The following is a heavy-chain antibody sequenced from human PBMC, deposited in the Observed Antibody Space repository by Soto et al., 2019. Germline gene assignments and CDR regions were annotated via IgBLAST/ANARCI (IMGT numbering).Heavy chain of an antibody. Sequence: GGSLRLSCAASGFTFTRYSMTWVRKAPGKGLEWVSSISSTTNYIYYGDSTKGRFTISTDNAKNSLYLKMNSLRAEDTAVYYCARESEDLTSNFDYWGQGTLVTVSS. CDR1: GFTFTRYS. CDR3: ARESEDLTSNFDY. CDR2: ISSTTNYI. J-gene: IGHJ4*02. V-gene: IGHV3-21*06.